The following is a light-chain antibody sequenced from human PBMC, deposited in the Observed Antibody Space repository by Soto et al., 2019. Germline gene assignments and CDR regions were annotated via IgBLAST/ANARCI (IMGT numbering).Light chain of an antibody. CDR3: ASWDDSLRGDV. J-gene: IGLJ1*01. CDR2: RSH. CDR1: SSNIGSNY. V-gene: IGLV1-47*01. Sequence: QPVLTQPPSASGTPGQRVTISCSGSSSNIGSNYVSWFQHLPGTAPKVLIYRSHQRPSGVPDRFSGSKSGTSASLAISGLRSEDEADYYCASWDDSLRGDVFGPGTKVTVL.